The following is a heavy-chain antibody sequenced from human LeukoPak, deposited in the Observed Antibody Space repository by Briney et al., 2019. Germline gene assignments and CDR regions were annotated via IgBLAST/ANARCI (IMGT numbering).Heavy chain of an antibody. D-gene: IGHD3-22*01. CDR3: ASNWYDSSGRPY. Sequence: ASVKVSCKASGYTFTSYYMHWVRQATGQWLEWMGWMNPNSGNTGYAQKFQGRVTMTRNTSISTAYMELSSLRSEDTAVYYCASNWYDSSGRPYWGQGTLVTVSS. CDR2: MNPNSGNT. V-gene: IGHV1-8*02. J-gene: IGHJ4*02. CDR1: GYTFTSYY.